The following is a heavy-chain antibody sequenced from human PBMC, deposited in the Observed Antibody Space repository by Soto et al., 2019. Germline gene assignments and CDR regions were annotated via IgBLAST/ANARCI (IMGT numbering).Heavy chain of an antibody. J-gene: IGHJ3*02. V-gene: IGHV3-33*01. CDR2: IWYDGSNK. CDR3: ARGSIFTSDAFDI. D-gene: IGHD3-9*01. CDR1: GFTFSSYG. Sequence: QVQLVKSGGGVVQPGRSLRLSCAASGFTFSSYGMHWVRQAPGKGLEWVAVIWYDGSNKYYADSVKGRFTISRDNSKNTLYLQMNSLRAEDTAVYYCARGSIFTSDAFDIWGQGTMVTVSS.